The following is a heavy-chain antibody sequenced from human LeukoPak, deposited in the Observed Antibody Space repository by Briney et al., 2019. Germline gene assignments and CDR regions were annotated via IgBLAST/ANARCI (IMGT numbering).Heavy chain of an antibody. CDR2: IIPIFGAA. Sequence: SVKVSCKASGGTFSSYAISWVRQAPGQGLEWMGGIIPIFGAANYAQKFQGRVTITADESTGTAYMELSSLRSEDTAVYYCARGDGGMITFGGVIADNWGQGTLVTVSS. CDR1: GGTFSSYA. CDR3: ARGDGGMITFGGVIADN. J-gene: IGHJ4*02. D-gene: IGHD3-16*02. V-gene: IGHV1-69*13.